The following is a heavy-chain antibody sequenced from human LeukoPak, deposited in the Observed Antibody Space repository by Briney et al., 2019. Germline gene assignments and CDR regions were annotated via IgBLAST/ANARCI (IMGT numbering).Heavy chain of an antibody. D-gene: IGHD4-17*01. CDR3: ARGYGDYYYYGMDV. CDR2: ISSSGSTI. Sequence: GGSLRLSCAASGFTFSSYWMSWVRQAPGKGLEWVSYISSSGSTIYYADSVKGRFTISRDNAKNSLYLQMNSLRAEDTAVYYCARGYGDYYYYGMDVWGQGTTVTVSS. J-gene: IGHJ6*02. V-gene: IGHV3-48*04. CDR1: GFTFSSYW.